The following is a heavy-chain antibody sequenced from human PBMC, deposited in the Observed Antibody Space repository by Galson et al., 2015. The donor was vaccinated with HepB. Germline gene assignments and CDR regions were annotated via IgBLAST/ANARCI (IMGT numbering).Heavy chain of an antibody. CDR1: GFTFDDYA. V-gene: IGHV3-9*01. D-gene: IGHD2-15*01. J-gene: IGHJ6*02. CDR3: AKGGGSGYYYYGMDV. CDR2: ISWNSGGI. Sequence: SLRLSCAASGFTFDDYAIHWVRQAPGKGLEWVSGISWNSGGIGYADSVKGRFTISRDNAKNSLYLQMNSLRAEDTALYYCAKGGGSGYYYYGMDVWGQGTTVTVSS.